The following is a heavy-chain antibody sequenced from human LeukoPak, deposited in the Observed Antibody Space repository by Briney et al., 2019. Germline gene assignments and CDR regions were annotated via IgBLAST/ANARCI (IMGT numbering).Heavy chain of an antibody. D-gene: IGHD6-19*01. CDR2: IYHTGGA. V-gene: IGHV4-30-2*02. CDR3: ARRLYSSGWSYWFDP. Sequence: PSETLSLTCAVSGGSISSDGYSWIWIRQPPGKGLECLGYIYHTGGAYYNPSLMSRVTISVATSKNQFSLKLASVTAADTAVYYCARRLYSSGWSYWFDPWGQGTLVTVSS. J-gene: IGHJ5*02. CDR1: GGSISSDGYS.